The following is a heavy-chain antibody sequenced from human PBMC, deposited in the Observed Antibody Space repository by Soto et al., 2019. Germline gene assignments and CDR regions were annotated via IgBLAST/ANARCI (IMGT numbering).Heavy chain of an antibody. CDR2: ISGSGGST. CDR3: AKDLRGYSSSWYPLNWFDP. J-gene: IGHJ5*02. Sequence: GGSLRLSCAASGFTFSSYAMSWVRQAPGKGLEWVSAISGSGGSTYYADSVKGRFTISRDNSKNTLYLQMNSLRAEDTAVYYCAKDLRGYSSSWYPLNWFDPWGQGTLVTVSS. D-gene: IGHD6-13*01. CDR1: GFTFSSYA. V-gene: IGHV3-23*01.